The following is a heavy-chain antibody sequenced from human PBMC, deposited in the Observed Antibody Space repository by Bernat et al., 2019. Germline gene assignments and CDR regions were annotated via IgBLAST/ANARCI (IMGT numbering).Heavy chain of an antibody. CDR3: ARVVPRHGDFDY. V-gene: IGHV3-7*03. D-gene: IGHD5-24*01. J-gene: IGHJ4*02. Sequence: VQLVESGGGVVQPGRSLRLSCAASGFTFSSYAMHWVRQAPGKGLEWVANIKQDGSEKYYVDSVKGRFTISRDNAKNSLYLQMNSLRAEDTAVYYCARVVPRHGDFDYWGQGTLVTVSS. CDR1: GFTFSSYA. CDR2: IKQDGSEK.